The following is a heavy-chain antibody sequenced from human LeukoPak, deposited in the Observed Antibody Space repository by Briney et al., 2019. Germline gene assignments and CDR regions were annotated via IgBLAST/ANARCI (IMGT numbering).Heavy chain of an antibody. J-gene: IGHJ4*02. CDR3: ARDLYCGGNCYPYYLDN. CDR1: GFSFSRHW. Sequence: PGGSLRLSCAASGFSFSRHWMHWVRQDPGRGLAWLSVISSDGSRAIYADSVKGRFTISRDNAKNTLSLQMNSLRAEDTAIYFCARDLYCGGNCYPYYLDNWGQGSLVTVSS. D-gene: IGHD2-21*02. V-gene: IGHV3-74*01. CDR2: ISSDGSRA.